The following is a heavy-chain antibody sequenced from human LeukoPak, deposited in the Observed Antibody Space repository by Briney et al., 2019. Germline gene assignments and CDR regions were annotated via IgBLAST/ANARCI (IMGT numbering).Heavy chain of an antibody. J-gene: IGHJ6*02. V-gene: IGHV5-51*01. Sequence: GSSLQISCKVAGSSFTSYWIGWVRQMPGKRLEWLGIIYPGDSDTRYSPSFQGQVTISADKSITTAYLQWSSLKASDTAMYYWARHSTVTYYGMNVWDQGTTVTVSS. CDR3: ARHSTVTYYGMNV. D-gene: IGHD4-17*01. CDR2: IYPGDSDT. CDR1: GSSFTSYW.